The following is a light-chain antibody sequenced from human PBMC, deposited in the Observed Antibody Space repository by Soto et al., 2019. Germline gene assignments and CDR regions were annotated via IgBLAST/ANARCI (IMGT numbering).Light chain of an antibody. Sequence: EIVMTQSPGTLSVSPGERVTLSCRASQSVSSNLAWYQQKPGQAPSLLIYDASTRATGIPATFSGSGSGTEFTLTISSLQSEDFAVYYCQQYDNWPLTFRGGTNVEIK. V-gene: IGKV3-15*01. CDR3: QQYDNWPLT. J-gene: IGKJ4*01. CDR1: QSVSSN. CDR2: DAS.